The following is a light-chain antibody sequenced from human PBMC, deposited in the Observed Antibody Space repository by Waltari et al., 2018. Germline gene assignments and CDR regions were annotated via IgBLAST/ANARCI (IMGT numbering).Light chain of an antibody. CDR1: QSVSRA. Sequence: EIVLTQSPGTLSLSPGERATLSCRASQSVSRALAWYQQKPGQAPRLRIYAASTRATCVPDRFSGSGSGTDFSLTISRLDPEDFAVYYCQHYVNLPVTFGQGTKVEI. V-gene: IGKV3-20*01. CDR2: AAS. CDR3: QHYVNLPVT. J-gene: IGKJ1*01.